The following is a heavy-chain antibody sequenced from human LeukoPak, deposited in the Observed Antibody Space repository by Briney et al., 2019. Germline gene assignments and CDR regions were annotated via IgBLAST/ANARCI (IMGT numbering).Heavy chain of an antibody. V-gene: IGHV3-23*01. CDR2: ISGSGGST. Sequence: GGSLRLSCAASGFIVNNKYMTWVRQAPGKGLEWVSAISGSGGSTYYADSVKGRFTISRDNSKNTLYLQMNSLRAEDTAVYYCAKPYSSGWYGLGFDYWGQGTLVTVSS. CDR1: GFIVNNKY. J-gene: IGHJ4*02. D-gene: IGHD6-19*01. CDR3: AKPYSSGWYGLGFDY.